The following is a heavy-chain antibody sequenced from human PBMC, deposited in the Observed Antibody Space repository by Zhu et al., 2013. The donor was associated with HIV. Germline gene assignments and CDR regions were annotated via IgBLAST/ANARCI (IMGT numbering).Heavy chain of an antibody. CDR1: GYTFTSYY. V-gene: IGHV1-46*01. Sequence: QVQLVQSGAEVKKPGASVKVSCKASGYTFTSYYMHWVRQAPGQGLEWMGIINPSGGSTSYAQKFQGRVTMTRDTSTSTVYMELSSLRSEDTAVYYCARGGYGSGSYHPHAFDIWGQGTMVTVSS. J-gene: IGHJ3*02. D-gene: IGHD3-10*01. CDR3: ARGGYGSGSYHPHAFDI. CDR2: INPSGGST.